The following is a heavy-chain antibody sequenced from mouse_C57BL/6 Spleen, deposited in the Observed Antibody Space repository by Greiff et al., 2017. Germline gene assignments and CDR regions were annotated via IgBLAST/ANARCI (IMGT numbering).Heavy chain of an antibody. Sequence: QVQLQQPGAALVRPGSSVTLSCKASGYTFTSSWLHWVKQRPIQGLEWIGNIDPSDSATPYTHTFQDKATLTVDKSSSTTDMQLSSLTSEDSAVYYCARYGYGSSDWYFDVWGTGTTVTVSS. V-gene: IGHV1-52*01. J-gene: IGHJ1*03. D-gene: IGHD1-1*01. CDR2: IDPSDSAT. CDR1: GYTFTSSW. CDR3: ARYGYGSSDWYFDV.